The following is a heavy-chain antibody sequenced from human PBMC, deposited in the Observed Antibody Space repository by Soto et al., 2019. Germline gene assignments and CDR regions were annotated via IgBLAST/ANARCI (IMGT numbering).Heavy chain of an antibody. Sequence: QVQLVQSGAEVKKPGASVKVSCKASGYTFTSYDINWVRQATGQGLEWMGWMNPNSGNTGDAQKFQGRVTMTRNTSISTAYRELSSLIYEDTAGYYCAREQTSYGMDVWGQGTTVTVSS. CDR3: AREQTSYGMDV. V-gene: IGHV1-8*01. CDR1: GYTFTSYD. D-gene: IGHD6-13*01. CDR2: MNPNSGNT. J-gene: IGHJ6*02.